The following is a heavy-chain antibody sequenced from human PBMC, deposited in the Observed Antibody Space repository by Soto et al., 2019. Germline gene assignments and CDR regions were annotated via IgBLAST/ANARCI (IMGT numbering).Heavy chain of an antibody. CDR3: GKDSRIQDQTLGIYGMDV. J-gene: IGHJ6*02. D-gene: IGHD5-18*01. Sequence: PSGSLRLSCAASGFSVSIYGMHWVRQAPGKGLEWLAVILYDESNKYYADSVKGRFTISRDNSKNTLYLQMKRLRVEDTAVYYCGKDSRIQDQTLGIYGMDVWGQGTTVTVSS. V-gene: IGHV3-30*18. CDR2: ILYDESNK. CDR1: GFSVSIYG.